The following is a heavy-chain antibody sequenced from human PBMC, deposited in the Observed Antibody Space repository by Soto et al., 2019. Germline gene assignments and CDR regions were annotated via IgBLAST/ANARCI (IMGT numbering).Heavy chain of an antibody. CDR1: GGSISSYY. CDR3: ARHHSSSSELYYYYGMDV. J-gene: IGHJ6*02. CDR2: IYYSGST. Sequence: PSETLSLTCTVSGGSISSYYWSWIRQPPGKGLEWIGYIYYSGSTNYNPSLKSRVTISVDTSKNQFSLKLSSVTAADTAVYYCARHHSSSSELYYYYGMDVWGQGTTVTVSS. V-gene: IGHV4-59*01. D-gene: IGHD6-6*01.